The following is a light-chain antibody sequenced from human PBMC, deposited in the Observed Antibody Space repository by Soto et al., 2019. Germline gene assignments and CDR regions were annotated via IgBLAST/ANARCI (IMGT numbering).Light chain of an antibody. CDR1: QDIAGY. Sequence: DIQVTQSPSSVSASVGDRVTITCRASQDIAGYLAWYQHKPRKAPKLLMYDVNILGSGVPSRFSGSGSGTEFTLTINSLQADDFATYYCQQYNSFLSPFGQGTKLDLK. V-gene: IGKV1-5*01. J-gene: IGKJ2*01. CDR3: QQYNSFLSP. CDR2: DVN.